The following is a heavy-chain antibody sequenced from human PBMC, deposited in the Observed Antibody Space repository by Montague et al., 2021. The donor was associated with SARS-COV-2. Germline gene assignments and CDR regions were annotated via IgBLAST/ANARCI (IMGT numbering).Heavy chain of an antibody. CDR1: GESFSGFF. J-gene: IGHJ4*02. V-gene: IGHV4-34*01. CDR2: INDRGVTNY. D-gene: IGHD4-11*01. CDR3: ARWDPQTLTVISLRGKSASDY. Sequence: SETLSLTCAVYGESFSGFFWSWIRQPPGKGLEWIAEINDRGVTNYNYNPSLGSRVTISADTSKNQFSLKLRSVTAADTAVYYCARWDPQTLTVISLRGKSASDYWGQGTLVTVS.